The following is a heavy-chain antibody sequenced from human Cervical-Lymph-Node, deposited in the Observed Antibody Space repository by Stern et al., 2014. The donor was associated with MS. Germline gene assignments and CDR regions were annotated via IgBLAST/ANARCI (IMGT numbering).Heavy chain of an antibody. CDR3: ARDPHGANSLNFSDYAMDV. CDR1: GGTFSNYA. Sequence: VQLVQSGGEVKKPGSSVKVSCKASGGTFSNYAISWVRQAPGQGLEWMGRIIPFLGIVNYAQRFQGRVTITADKSTSTDYMELSSLRSEDTAVYYRARDPHGANSLNFSDYAMDVWGQGTTVTVSS. D-gene: IGHD4-23*01. CDR2: IIPFLGIV. J-gene: IGHJ6*02. V-gene: IGHV1-69*09.